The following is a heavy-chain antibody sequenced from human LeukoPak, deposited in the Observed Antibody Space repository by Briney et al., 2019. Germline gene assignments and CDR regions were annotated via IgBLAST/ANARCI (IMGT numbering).Heavy chain of an antibody. CDR2: IRYDGSNK. Sequence: PGGSLRLSCAASGFTFSSYGMHWVRQAPGKGLEWVAFIRYDGSNKYYADSVRGRFTISRDNSKNTLYLQMSSLRAEDTAVYYSGLTFGGWPHWGQGTLVTVSS. D-gene: IGHD6-19*01. CDR3: GLTFGGWPH. V-gene: IGHV3-30*02. J-gene: IGHJ4*02. CDR1: GFTFSSYG.